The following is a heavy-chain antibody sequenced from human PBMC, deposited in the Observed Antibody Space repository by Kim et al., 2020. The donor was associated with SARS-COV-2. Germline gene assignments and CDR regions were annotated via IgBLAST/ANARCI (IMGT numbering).Heavy chain of an antibody. D-gene: IGHD3-3*01. CDR2: IYYSGST. Sequence: SETLSLTCTVSGGSISSSSYYWGWIRQPPGKGLEWIGSIYYSGSTYYNPSLKSRVTISVDTSKNQFSLKLSSVTAADTAVYYCARDPLEWYNDAFDIWG. V-gene: IGHV4-39*07. CDR1: GGSISSSSYY. CDR3: ARDPLEWYNDAFDI. J-gene: IGHJ3*02.